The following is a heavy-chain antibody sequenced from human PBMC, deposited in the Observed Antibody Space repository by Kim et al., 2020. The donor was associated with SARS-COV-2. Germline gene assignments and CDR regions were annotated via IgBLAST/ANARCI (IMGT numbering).Heavy chain of an antibody. V-gene: IGHV1-2*06. D-gene: IGHD2-21*01. CDR2: INPKTGDT. CDR1: GYTFTDYF. CDR3: VRDAVEIIAIQDGFDI. Sequence: ASVKVSCKASGYTFTDYFIHWVRQAPGQGLQWMGRINPKTGDTYYPQDFRGRVTMTRGTSISTVYMEVTRLRSDDTAIYFCVRDAVEIIAIQDGFDIWGQ. J-gene: IGHJ3*02.